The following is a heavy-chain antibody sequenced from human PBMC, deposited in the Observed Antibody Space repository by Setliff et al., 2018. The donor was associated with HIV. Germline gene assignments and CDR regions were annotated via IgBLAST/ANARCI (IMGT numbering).Heavy chain of an antibody. CDR2: IHPTGDT. Sequence: GGSLRLSCAASGFTFRSHFVSWVRQAPGKGLEWVSIIHPTGDTFYIDSVKGRFTISRDISRNTVDLQMNSLRAEDTAVYYCAREAFPMTEIYGPFDIWGQGTMVTVSS. D-gene: IGHD2-21*02. J-gene: IGHJ3*02. V-gene: IGHV3-53*01. CDR3: AREAFPMTEIYGPFDI. CDR1: GFTFRSHF.